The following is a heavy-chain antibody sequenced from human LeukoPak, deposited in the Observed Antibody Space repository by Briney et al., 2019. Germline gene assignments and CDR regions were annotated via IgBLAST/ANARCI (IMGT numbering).Heavy chain of an antibody. CDR2: IKQDGSEK. Sequence: PGGSLRLSCAASGFTFSSYWMSWVRQAPGKGLEWVANIKQDGSEKYYVDSVKGRLTISRDNAKNSLYLQMNSLRAEDTAVYYCARDETRYYDFWSGYYNYYYYYGMDVWGQGTTVTVSS. CDR3: ARDETRYYDFWSGYYNYYYYYGMDV. CDR1: GFTFSSYW. D-gene: IGHD3-3*01. V-gene: IGHV3-7*01. J-gene: IGHJ6*02.